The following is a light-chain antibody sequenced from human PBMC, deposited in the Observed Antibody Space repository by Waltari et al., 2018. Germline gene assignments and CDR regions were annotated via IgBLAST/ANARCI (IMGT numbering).Light chain of an antibody. CDR1: QSVRSS. J-gene: IGKJ2*01. CDR3: QQYNNWPPYT. CDR2: GAS. V-gene: IGKV3D-15*01. Sequence: EVVMTQSPATLAVSPGERATLSCRASQSVRSSLAWYQQKPGQAPRLLLLGASTRATGIADRFSGSGSGTEFTLTISSLQSEDFAIYYCQQYNNWPPYTCGQGTKLEIK.